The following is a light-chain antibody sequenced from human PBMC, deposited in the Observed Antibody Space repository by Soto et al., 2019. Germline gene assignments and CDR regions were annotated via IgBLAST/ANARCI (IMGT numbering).Light chain of an antibody. CDR1: QSVSSSS. Sequence: EIVLTQSPGTLSLSPGERAALSCRVSQSVSSSSLAWYQQKPGQAPRLLVYGASSRATGVPDRFSGSGSGTDFTLIISSLRPEDFALYFCQQYGSSPQTFGQGTKVESK. J-gene: IGKJ1*01. CDR3: QQYGSSPQT. CDR2: GAS. V-gene: IGKV3-20*01.